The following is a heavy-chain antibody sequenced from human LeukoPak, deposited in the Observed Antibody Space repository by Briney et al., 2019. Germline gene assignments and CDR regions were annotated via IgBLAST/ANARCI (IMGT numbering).Heavy chain of an antibody. Sequence: GGSLRLSCAASGFTFSSNAMSWVRQAPGKGLEWVSAISGSGGSTYYADSVKGRFTISRDNSKNTLYLQMNSLRAEDTAVYYRAKGDNGDYFDYWGQGTLVTVSS. CDR2: ISGSGGST. D-gene: IGHD2-8*01. CDR1: GFTFSSNA. V-gene: IGHV3-23*01. CDR3: AKGDNGDYFDY. J-gene: IGHJ4*02.